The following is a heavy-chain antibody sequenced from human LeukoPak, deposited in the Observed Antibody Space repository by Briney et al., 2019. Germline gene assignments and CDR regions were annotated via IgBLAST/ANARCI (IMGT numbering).Heavy chain of an antibody. V-gene: IGHV4-61*02. J-gene: IGHJ6*03. Sequence: PSQTLSLTCTVSGGSISSGSYYWSWIRQPAGKGLEWIGCIYTSGSTNYNPSLKSRVTISVDTSKNQFALKLSSVTAADTAVYYCARGVLYYDILTGYLDYYMDVWGKGTTVTISS. D-gene: IGHD3-9*01. CDR3: ARGVLYYDILTGYLDYYMDV. CDR1: GGSISSGSYY. CDR2: IYTSGST.